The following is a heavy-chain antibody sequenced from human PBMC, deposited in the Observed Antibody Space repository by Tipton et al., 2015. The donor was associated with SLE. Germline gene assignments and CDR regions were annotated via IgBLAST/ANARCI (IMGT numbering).Heavy chain of an antibody. CDR1: GYSISSGYY. CDR3: ARGNTIFGVAYI. J-gene: IGHJ3*02. D-gene: IGHD3-3*01. V-gene: IGHV4-38-2*02. Sequence: TLSLTCTVSGYSISSGYYWGWIRQPPGKGLEWIGSIYYSGSTNYNPSLKSRVTISVDTSKNQFSLKLSSVTAADTAVYYCARGNTIFGVAYIWGQGTMVTVSS. CDR2: IYYSGST.